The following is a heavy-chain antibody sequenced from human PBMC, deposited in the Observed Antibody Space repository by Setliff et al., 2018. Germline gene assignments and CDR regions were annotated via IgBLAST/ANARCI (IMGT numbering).Heavy chain of an antibody. CDR2: CSHSGGS. J-gene: IGHJ4*02. V-gene: IGHV4-34*01. CDR3: ASPQARGFWARYYFDL. CDR1: GESLIDYS. D-gene: IGHD6-6*01. Sequence: SETLSLTCTVFGESLIDYSWHWIRQPPGKGLEWIGECSHSGGSKYHPSLEGRVTILADESRRQVSLKLTSLTAADTAVYYCASPQARGFWARYYFDLWGQGTLVTVSS.